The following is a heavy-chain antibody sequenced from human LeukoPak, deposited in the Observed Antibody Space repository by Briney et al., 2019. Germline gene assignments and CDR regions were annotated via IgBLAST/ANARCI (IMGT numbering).Heavy chain of an antibody. D-gene: IGHD2-15*01. CDR2: IKQDGSEK. CDR3: ARALRWGSMPGYCSGGSCYAFDY. V-gene: IGHV3-7*01. CDR1: GFTFNGYW. Sequence: PGGSLRLSCAASGFTFNGYWMSWVRQAPGKGLEWVANIKQDGSEKYYVDSVKGRFTISRDNAKNSLYLQMNSLRAEDTAVYYCARALRWGSMPGYCSGGSCYAFDYWGQGTLVTVSS. J-gene: IGHJ4*02.